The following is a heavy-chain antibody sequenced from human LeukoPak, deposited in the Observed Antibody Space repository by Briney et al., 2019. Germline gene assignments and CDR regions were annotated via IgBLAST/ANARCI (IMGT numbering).Heavy chain of an antibody. CDR2: INPSGGST. V-gene: IGHV1-46*01. CDR3: ARDLHDYGDYGDLDY. J-gene: IGHJ4*02. Sequence: ASVRVSCKASGYTFTSYYMHWVRQAPGQGLEWMGIINPSGGSTSYAQKFQGRVTMTRDTSTSTVYMELSSLRSEDTAVYYCARDLHDYGDYGDLDYWGQGTLVTVSS. D-gene: IGHD4-17*01. CDR1: GYTFTSYY.